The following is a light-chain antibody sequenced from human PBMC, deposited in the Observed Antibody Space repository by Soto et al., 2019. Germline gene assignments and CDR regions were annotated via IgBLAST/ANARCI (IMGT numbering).Light chain of an antibody. V-gene: IGKV3-20*01. J-gene: IGKJ4*01. CDR3: QQYGFSLIA. CDR2: GAS. Sequence: EIVLTQSPGTLSLSPGERATLSCRASQTVSTSYVAWYQQKPGQAPRLLIYGASSRATGIPDRFSGSGSGTDYSLTISSLEPEEFAVYYCQQYGFSLIAFGGGTKVEI. CDR1: QTVSTSY.